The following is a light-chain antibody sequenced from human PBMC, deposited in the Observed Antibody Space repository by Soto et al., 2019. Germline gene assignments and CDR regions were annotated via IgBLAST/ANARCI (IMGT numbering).Light chain of an antibody. CDR2: DVS. Sequence: QSVLTQHASVSGSPGQSITISCTGTSSDVGGYNYVSWYQQHPGKAPKLMIYDVSNRPSGVSNRFSGSKSGNTASLTISGLQAEDEADYYCSSYTSSSTRGFGTGTKVTVL. V-gene: IGLV2-14*01. CDR1: SSDVGGYNY. J-gene: IGLJ1*01. CDR3: SSYTSSSTRG.